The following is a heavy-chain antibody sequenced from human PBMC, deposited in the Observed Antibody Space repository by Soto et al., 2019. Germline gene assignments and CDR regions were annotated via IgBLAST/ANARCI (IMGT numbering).Heavy chain of an antibody. CDR1: GGSINSGGDS. D-gene: IGHD3-22*01. Sequence: SETMSLTCAVSGGSINSGGDSWSWIRQPPGKGLEWIGYIYHSGSTYYNPSLKSRVTISVDNAKNTLYLQMNSLRAEDTAVYYCARDPGTGYYDSSGYYYDWGQGTLVTVSS. CDR3: ARDPGTGYYDSSGYYYD. CDR2: IYHSGST. V-gene: IGHV4-30-2*01. J-gene: IGHJ4*02.